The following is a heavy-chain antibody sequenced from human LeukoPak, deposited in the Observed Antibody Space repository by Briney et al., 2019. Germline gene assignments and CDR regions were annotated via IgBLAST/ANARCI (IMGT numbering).Heavy chain of an antibody. CDR3: ARSTGYSSSSWDYFDY. D-gene: IGHD6-13*01. V-gene: IGHV4-59*08. J-gene: IGHJ4*02. Sequence: SETLSLTCTLSGGSISSYYWSWIRQPPGKGLEWIGYIYYSGSTNYNPSLKSRVTISVDTSKNQFSLKLSSVTAADTAVYYCARSTGYSSSSWDYFDYWGQGTLVTVPS. CDR2: IYYSGST. CDR1: GGSISSYY.